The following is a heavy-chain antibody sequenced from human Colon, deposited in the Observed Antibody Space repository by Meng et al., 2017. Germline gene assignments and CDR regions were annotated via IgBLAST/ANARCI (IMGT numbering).Heavy chain of an antibody. Sequence: VQLVESGGVLGTPGGSLRLSCEGPGFTFRTYAMTWVRQAPGKGLEWVSAVSGGGGTKYYAASVKGRFTISRDNSQNTLYLEMNRLRAEDTAVYYCAKEDVWSGYLDSWGQGTLVTVSS. D-gene: IGHD3-3*01. CDR2: VSGGGGTK. CDR3: AKEDVWSGYLDS. CDR1: GFTFRTYA. J-gene: IGHJ4*02. V-gene: IGHV3-23*04.